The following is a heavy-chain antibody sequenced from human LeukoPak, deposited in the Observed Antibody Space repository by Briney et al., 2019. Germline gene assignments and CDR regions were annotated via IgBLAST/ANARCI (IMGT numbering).Heavy chain of an antibody. Sequence: ASVKVSCKASGYTFTSYGISWVRQAPGQGLEWMGWISAYNGNTNYARKLQGRVTMTTDTSTSTAYMELRSLRSDDTAVYYCARTGYDSSGYYRADVDYWGQGTLVTVSS. V-gene: IGHV1-18*01. J-gene: IGHJ4*02. CDR2: ISAYNGNT. CDR1: GYTFTSYG. D-gene: IGHD3-22*01. CDR3: ARTGYDSSGYYRADVDY.